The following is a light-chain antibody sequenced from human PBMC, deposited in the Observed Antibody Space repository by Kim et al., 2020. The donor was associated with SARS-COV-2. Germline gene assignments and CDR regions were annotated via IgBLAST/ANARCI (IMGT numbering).Light chain of an antibody. CDR1: SSDVGGYNY. Sequence: GQSITISCTGTSSDVGGYNYVSWYQQHPGNAPKLIIYDVSNRPSGVSNRFSGSKSGNTASLTISGLQAEDEADYYCNSFTSRYTYVFGTGTKVTVL. V-gene: IGLV2-14*04. J-gene: IGLJ1*01. CDR3: NSFTSRYTYV. CDR2: DVS.